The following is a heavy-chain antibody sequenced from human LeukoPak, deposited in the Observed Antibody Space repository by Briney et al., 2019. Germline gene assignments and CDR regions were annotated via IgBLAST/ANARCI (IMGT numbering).Heavy chain of an antibody. CDR1: GFTFSNFV. V-gene: IGHV3-21*01. J-gene: IGHJ4*02. Sequence: GGSLRLSCAASGFTFSNFVMSWVRQAPGKGLEWVSSISSSSGSICYADSVRGRFTISRDNAKNSLFLQMNSLRAEDTALYYCARSLPGSPNFDSWGQGTLVTVSS. CDR3: ARSLPGSPNFDS. CDR2: ISSSSGSI.